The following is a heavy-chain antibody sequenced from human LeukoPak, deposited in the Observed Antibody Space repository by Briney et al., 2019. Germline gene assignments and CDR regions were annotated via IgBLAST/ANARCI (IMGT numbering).Heavy chain of an antibody. J-gene: IGHJ6*03. V-gene: IGHV4-39*01. Sequence: TSETLSLTCTVSGGSISSSSCYWGWIRQPPGKGLEWIRSIYYSGSTYYNPSLKSRVTISVDTSKNQFSLKLSSVTAADTAVYYCARHRYYYRSGSYYGAPYYMDVWGKGTTVTISS. CDR1: GGSISSSSCY. CDR2: IYYSGST. D-gene: IGHD3-10*01. CDR3: ARHRYYYRSGSYYGAPYYMDV.